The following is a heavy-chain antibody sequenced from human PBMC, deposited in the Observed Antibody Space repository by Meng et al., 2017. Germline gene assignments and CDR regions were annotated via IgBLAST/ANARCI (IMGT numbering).Heavy chain of an antibody. Sequence: GESLKISCAASGFTFSSYWMSWVRQAPGKGLEWVANIKQDGSEQYYVDSVKGRFTIYRDNAKNSLYLQMNSLRAEDTAVYYCARGSDILDYDFWSGYYSSYYYGMDVWGQGTTVTVSS. V-gene: IGHV3-7*01. D-gene: IGHD3-3*01. CDR1: GFTFSSYW. J-gene: IGHJ6*02. CDR3: ARGSDILDYDFWSGYYSSYYYGMDV. CDR2: IKQDGSEQ.